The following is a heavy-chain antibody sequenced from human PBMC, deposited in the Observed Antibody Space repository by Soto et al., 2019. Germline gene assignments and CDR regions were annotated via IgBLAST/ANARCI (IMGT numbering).Heavy chain of an antibody. D-gene: IGHD3-10*01. CDR1: GYTFTGYY. V-gene: IGHV1-2*04. Sequence: ASLKLSCKASGYTFTGYYMHWVRQAPGQGLGWMGWINPNSGGTNYAQKFQGWVTMTRDPSISTAYMELSRLRSDDTAVYYCARVRLVRGSHYYYYGMDVWGQGTTVTVSS. J-gene: IGHJ6*02. CDR3: ARVRLVRGSHYYYYGMDV. CDR2: INPNSGGT.